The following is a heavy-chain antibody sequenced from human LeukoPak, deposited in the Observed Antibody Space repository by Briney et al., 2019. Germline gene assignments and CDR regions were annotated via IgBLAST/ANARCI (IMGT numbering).Heavy chain of an antibody. Sequence: KPSETLSLTCAVYGGSFTGYYWRWIRQPPGQGLEWIGEINHSGSTKYIPSLKSRVTISVDRSTNQFFLRLTSVTAADTAVYYCAREGLGIESDAFDIWGQGTMVTVSS. D-gene: IGHD7-27*01. CDR2: INHSGST. CDR3: AREGLGIESDAFDI. CDR1: GGSFTGYY. V-gene: IGHV4-34*01. J-gene: IGHJ3*02.